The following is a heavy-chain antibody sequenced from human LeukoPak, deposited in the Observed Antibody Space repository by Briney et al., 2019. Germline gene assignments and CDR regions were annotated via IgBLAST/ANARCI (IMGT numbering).Heavy chain of an antibody. D-gene: IGHD5-12*01. J-gene: IGHJ4*02. Sequence: ASVKVSCKASGYTFTSYAMHWVRQAPGQRLEWMGWVNAGNGNTKYSQKFQGRVTITRDTSASTAYMELSSLRSEDTAVYYCARTYSGYDFAVGYFDYWGQGTLVTVSS. V-gene: IGHV1-3*01. CDR3: ARTYSGYDFAVGYFDY. CDR2: VNAGNGNT. CDR1: GYTFTSYA.